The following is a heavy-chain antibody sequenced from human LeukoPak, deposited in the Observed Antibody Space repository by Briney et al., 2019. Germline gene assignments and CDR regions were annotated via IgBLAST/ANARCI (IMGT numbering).Heavy chain of an antibody. J-gene: IGHJ5*02. CDR2: IYYSGST. CDR1: GGSTSSGGYY. V-gene: IGHV4-31*03. Sequence: SETLSLTCTVSGGSTSSGGYYWSWIRQHPGKGLEWIGYIYYSGSTYYNPSLKSRVTISVDTSKNQFSLKLSSVTAADTAVYYCARGYSSGWYPRWFDPWGQGTLVTVSS. D-gene: IGHD6-19*01. CDR3: ARGYSSGWYPRWFDP.